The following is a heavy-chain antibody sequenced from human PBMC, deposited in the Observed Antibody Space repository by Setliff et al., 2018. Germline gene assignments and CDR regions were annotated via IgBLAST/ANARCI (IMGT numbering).Heavy chain of an antibody. CDR1: GYTLTELS. V-gene: IGHV1-24*01. D-gene: IGHD2-15*01. J-gene: IGHJ3*02. Sequence: ASVKVSCKVSGYTLTELSMHWVRQAPGKGLEWMGGFDPEDGETIYAQKFQGRVTMTEDTSTDTAYMELSSLRSEDTAVYYCATNSGGNTIDAFDIWGQVTMVTVSS. CDR3: ATNSGGNTIDAFDI. CDR2: FDPEDGET.